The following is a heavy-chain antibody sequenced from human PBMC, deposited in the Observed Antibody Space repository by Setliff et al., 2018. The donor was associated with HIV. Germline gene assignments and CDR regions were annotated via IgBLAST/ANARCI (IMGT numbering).Heavy chain of an antibody. Sequence: SETLSLTCTVSGGSISSGGYYWSWIRQHPGKGLEWIGYISYSGRTYYNPSLKSRLIISLDMSKNEFSLNLSSVTAADTAVYYCAALTTGYYFDYWGQGTLVTVSS. CDR2: ISYSGRT. CDR3: AALTTGYYFDY. V-gene: IGHV4-31*03. J-gene: IGHJ4*02. CDR1: GGSISSGGYY. D-gene: IGHD4-17*01.